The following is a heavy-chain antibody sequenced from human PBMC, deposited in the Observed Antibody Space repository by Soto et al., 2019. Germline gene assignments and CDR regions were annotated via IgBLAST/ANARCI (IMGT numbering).Heavy chain of an antibody. D-gene: IGHD5-12*01. CDR1: GYTFTDYG. CDR2: ISIYYGNT. J-gene: IGHJ4*02. Sequence: ASVKVSCKASGYTFTDYGILWLRQAPGQGLEWMGWISIYYGNTDYSQKLQGRVTMTRDISTSTAYMELTSLRSDDTAVYYCAILPSEIYEYDFWGQGTPVTVSS. CDR3: AILPSEIYEYDF. V-gene: IGHV1-18*01.